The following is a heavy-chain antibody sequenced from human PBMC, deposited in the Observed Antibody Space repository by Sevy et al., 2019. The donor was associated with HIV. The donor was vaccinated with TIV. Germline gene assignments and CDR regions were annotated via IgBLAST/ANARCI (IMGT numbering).Heavy chain of an antibody. J-gene: IGHJ4*02. Sequence: ASVKVSCKASGYTFTSYGISWARQAPGQGLEWMGWISVYNGNTNYAQKLQARVTMTTDTSTSTAYMELRSLRSDDTAVYYCASAGYYSGFYDILTGLDYWGQGTLVTVSS. CDR1: GYTFTSYG. V-gene: IGHV1-18*01. CDR2: ISVYNGNT. D-gene: IGHD3-9*01. CDR3: ASAGYYSGFYDILTGLDY.